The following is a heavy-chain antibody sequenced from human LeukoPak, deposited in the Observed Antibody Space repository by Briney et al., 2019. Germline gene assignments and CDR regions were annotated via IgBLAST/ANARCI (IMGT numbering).Heavy chain of an antibody. CDR2: IIPILGIA. CDR3: ARDNPITMVRGVSGG. D-gene: IGHD3-10*01. CDR1: GGTFSSYA. J-gene: IGHJ4*02. Sequence: SVKVSCKASGGTFSSYAISWVRQAPGQGLEWMGRIIPILGIANYAQKFQGRVTITADKSTSTAYMELSSLRSDDTAVYYCARDNPITMVRGVSGGWGQGTLVTVSS. V-gene: IGHV1-69*04.